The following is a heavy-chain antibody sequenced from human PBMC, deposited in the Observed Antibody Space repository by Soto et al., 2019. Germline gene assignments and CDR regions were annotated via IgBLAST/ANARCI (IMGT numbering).Heavy chain of an antibody. D-gene: IGHD6-13*01. J-gene: IGHJ4*02. Sequence: ASVKVSCKTSGYPFTDKYIHWVRQAPGQGLEWMGWMNPNSGATKFAQKFQDWVTMTRDTSISTAYMELRSLRSDDTAVYYCAREYSSSWFDYWGQGTLVTVSS. CDR2: MNPNSGAT. CDR3: AREYSSSWFDY. V-gene: IGHV1-2*04. CDR1: GYPFTDKY.